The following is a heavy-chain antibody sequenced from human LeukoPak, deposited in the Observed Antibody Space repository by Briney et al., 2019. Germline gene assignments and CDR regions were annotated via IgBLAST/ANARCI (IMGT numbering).Heavy chain of an antibody. D-gene: IGHD7-27*01. CDR1: GGSFSGYY. CDR3: ARGFRGDNFDY. Sequence: SETLSLTCAVYGGSFSGYYWSWIRQPPGKGLEWIGQINHSGSTNYNPSLKSRVTISVDTSKNQFSLKLSSVTAADTAVYFCARGFRGDNFDYWGQGTLVTVSS. J-gene: IGHJ4*02. CDR2: INHSGST. V-gene: IGHV4-34*01.